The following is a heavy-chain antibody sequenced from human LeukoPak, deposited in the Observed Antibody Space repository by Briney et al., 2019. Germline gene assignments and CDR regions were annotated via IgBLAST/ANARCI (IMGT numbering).Heavy chain of an antibody. CDR1: GFTFSSYN. V-gene: IGHV3-21*01. Sequence: GGCLRLSCASSGFTFSSYNMNCASGASGKGLAWVLFLRTSSSYKYYADSVKGRFTISRDNPKNSLLLSMNSLIAAHTALSYCARVSGGARFFNWFDPLGQGALVTVSS. CDR3: ARVSGGARFFNWFDP. D-gene: IGHD3-10*01. CDR2: LRTSSSYK. J-gene: IGHJ5*02.